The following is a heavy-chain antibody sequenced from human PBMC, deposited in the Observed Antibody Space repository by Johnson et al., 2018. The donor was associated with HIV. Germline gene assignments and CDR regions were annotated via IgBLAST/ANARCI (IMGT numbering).Heavy chain of an antibody. CDR1: GFTFSSYG. Sequence: QVQLVESGGGVVQPGRSLRLSCAASGFTFSSYGMHWVRQAPGKGLEWVAFIRYAGSNKYYADSVKGRFTISRDNSKNTLYLQMNSLRAEDTAVYYCAKGGSLTQDAPFDIWGQGTMVTVSS. D-gene: IGHD1-14*01. V-gene: IGHV3-30*02. CDR3: AKGGSLTQDAPFDI. CDR2: IRYAGSNK. J-gene: IGHJ3*02.